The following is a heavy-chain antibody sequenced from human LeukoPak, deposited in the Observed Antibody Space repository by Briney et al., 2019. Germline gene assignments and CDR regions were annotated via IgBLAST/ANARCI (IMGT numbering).Heavy chain of an antibody. J-gene: IGHJ5*02. CDR1: GFTFSTYW. V-gene: IGHV3-7*01. CDR2: IKQDGSEQ. Sequence: GGSLRLSCAASGFTFSTYWMSWVRQAPGKGLEWVANIKQDGSEQFYVDSVKGRFTISRDNAKNSLYLQMNNLRGEDTAVYYCARGKKVPAAMGNWFDPWGQGTLVTVSS. CDR3: ARGKKVPAAMGNWFDP. D-gene: IGHD2-2*01.